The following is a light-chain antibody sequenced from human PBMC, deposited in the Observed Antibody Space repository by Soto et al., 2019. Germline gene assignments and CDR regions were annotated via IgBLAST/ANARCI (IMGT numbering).Light chain of an antibody. Sequence: EIVLTQSPGTLSLSPRERATLPCRASQSIFNNYLAWYQQKPGQAPRLLVYGASFRATGIPDRFSGSGSGTDFTLTISRLEPEDFAVYYCQQYGGSPFTFGQGTRLEIK. CDR3: QQYGGSPFT. CDR2: GAS. CDR1: QSIFNNY. J-gene: IGKJ2*01. V-gene: IGKV3-20*01.